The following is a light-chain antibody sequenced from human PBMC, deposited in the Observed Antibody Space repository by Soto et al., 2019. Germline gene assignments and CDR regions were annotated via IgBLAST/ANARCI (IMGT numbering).Light chain of an antibody. CDR3: QQYGSSVWT. CDR2: DAS. Sequence: EIVLTQSPGTLSLALGERATLSCRASLSVTSNFLAWYQQKPGQAPRLLLYDASNRATGIPDRFSGSGSGTDFSLTISRLEPEDFAVYYCQQYGSSVWTFGQGTRVEIK. V-gene: IGKV3-20*01. J-gene: IGKJ1*01. CDR1: LSVTSNF.